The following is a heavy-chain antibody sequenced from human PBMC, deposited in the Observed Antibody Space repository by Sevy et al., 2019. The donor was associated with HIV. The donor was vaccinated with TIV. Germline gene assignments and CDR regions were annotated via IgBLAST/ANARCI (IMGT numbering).Heavy chain of an antibody. D-gene: IGHD6-13*01. CDR2: ISSSGSTI. CDR3: AREHIAAAGRGAGYFDY. CDR1: GFTFSDYY. V-gene: IGHV3-11*01. J-gene: IGHJ4*02. Sequence: LSLTCAASGFTFSDYYMSWIRQAPGKGLEWVSYISSSGSTIYYADSVKGRFTISRDNAKNSLYLQMNSLRAEDTAVYYCAREHIAAAGRGAGYFDYWGQGTLVTVSS.